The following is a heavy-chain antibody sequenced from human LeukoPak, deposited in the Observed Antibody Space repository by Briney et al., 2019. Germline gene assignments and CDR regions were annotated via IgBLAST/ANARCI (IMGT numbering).Heavy chain of an antibody. CDR1: GFIFSNYE. D-gene: IGHD3-10*01. CDR2: IKQDGSEK. CDR3: AREGMVRGIDY. Sequence: GGSLRLSCAASGFIFSNYEMNWVRQAPGKGLEWVANIKQDGSEKYYVDSVKGRFTISRDNAKNSLYLQMNSLRAEDTAVYYCAREGMVRGIDYWGQGTLVTVSS. V-gene: IGHV3-7*01. J-gene: IGHJ4*02.